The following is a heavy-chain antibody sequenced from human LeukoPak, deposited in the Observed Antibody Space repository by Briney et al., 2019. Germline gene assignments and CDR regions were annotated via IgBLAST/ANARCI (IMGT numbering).Heavy chain of an antibody. CDR1: GFTFDDYG. V-gene: IGHV3-20*01. CDR3: ARGYFGYYGSGSYYNPADV. CDR2: INWNGGST. Sequence: GGSLRLSCAASGFTFDDYGMSWVRQAPGKGLEWVSGINWNGGSTGYADSVKGRFTISRDNAKNSLYLQMNSLRAEDTALYHCARGYFGYYGSGSYYNPADVWGKGTTVTISS. J-gene: IGHJ6*04. D-gene: IGHD3-10*01.